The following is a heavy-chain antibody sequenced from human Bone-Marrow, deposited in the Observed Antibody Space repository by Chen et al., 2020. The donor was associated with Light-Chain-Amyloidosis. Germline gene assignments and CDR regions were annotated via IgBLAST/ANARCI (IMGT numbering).Heavy chain of an antibody. J-gene: IGHJ4*02. Sequence: EVQLVESGGGLVQPGGSLRLSCAASGFTFSRSEMNWVRQAPGKGLEWISYISTSGSAIFYADSVKVRFTISRDNAGNSVFLQMNSLRVDDTAIYYCAKEGLYGRYFDFWGQGTLVTVSS. CDR2: ISTSGSAI. V-gene: IGHV3-48*03. CDR3: AKEGLYGRYFDF. CDR1: GFTFSRSE. D-gene: IGHD3-10*01.